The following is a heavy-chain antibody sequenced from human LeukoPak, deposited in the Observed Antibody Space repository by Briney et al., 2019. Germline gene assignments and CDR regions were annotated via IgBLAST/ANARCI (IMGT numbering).Heavy chain of an antibody. V-gene: IGHV3-9*01. CDR1: GFSFDDYA. D-gene: IGHD3-16*02. CDR3: TKDVANHVWGDYRHFDM. J-gene: IGHJ4*02. CDR2: ITCNSDFT. Sequence: GGSLRLSCAASGFSFDDYAMHWVRQSPRKGLEWVAGITCNSDFTAFADSVKGRFTISRDNAKNTVYLHMNTLTPDDTAVYYCTKDVANHVWGDYRHFDMWGQGTLVTVSA.